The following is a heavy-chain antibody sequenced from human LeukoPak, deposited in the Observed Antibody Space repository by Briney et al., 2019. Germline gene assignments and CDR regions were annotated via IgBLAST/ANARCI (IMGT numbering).Heavy chain of an antibody. Sequence: SETLSLTCTVSGDSITTSNSYWGWLRHTPGNGLEWFGRTYYSGNTYYNSTLRSRVTISVPSSKNQLSLKLSSVTAAASAVYYCARDSSSLYYNWFDPWGQGTLVTVSS. CDR2: TYYSGNT. D-gene: IGHD6-13*01. J-gene: IGHJ5*02. CDR1: GDSITTSNSY. CDR3: ARDSSSLYYNWFDP. V-gene: IGHV4-39*07.